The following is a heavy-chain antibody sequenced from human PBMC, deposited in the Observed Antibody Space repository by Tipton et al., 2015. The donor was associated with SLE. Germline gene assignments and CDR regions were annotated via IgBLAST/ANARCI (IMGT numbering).Heavy chain of an antibody. Sequence: LRLSCAASGFTFSSYWMHWVRQPPGKGLEWIGTIYYSGGTSYNPSLKSRVTISVDTSKNQFSLKLDSVTAADTALYYCARGEMDVFDIWGQGTVVSVSS. J-gene: IGHJ3*02. CDR3: ARGEMDVFDI. V-gene: IGHV4-39*07. CDR2: IYYSGGT. CDR1: GFTFSSYW.